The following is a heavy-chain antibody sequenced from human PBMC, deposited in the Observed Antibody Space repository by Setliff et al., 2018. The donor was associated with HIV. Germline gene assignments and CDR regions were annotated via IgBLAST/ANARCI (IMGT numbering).Heavy chain of an antibody. Sequence: ASETLSLTCAVSGGSISSPNWWSWVRRPPGRGLEWIGEVYHSGSTNYSPSLKSRVTMSVDKSKNHISLRLISVTAADTAVYYCARHFPYYYDSSGFYSGWFDPWGQGTLVTVSS. CDR2: VYHSGST. CDR3: ARHFPYYYDSSGFYSGWFDP. J-gene: IGHJ5*02. CDR1: GGSISSPNW. D-gene: IGHD3-22*01. V-gene: IGHV4-4*02.